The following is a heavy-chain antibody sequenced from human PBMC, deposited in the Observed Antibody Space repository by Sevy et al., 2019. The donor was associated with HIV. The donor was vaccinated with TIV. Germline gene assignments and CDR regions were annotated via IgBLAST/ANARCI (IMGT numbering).Heavy chain of an antibody. V-gene: IGHV3-23*01. J-gene: IGHJ4*02. CDR1: GFTFSSYA. CDR3: AKDRRYGDIGLFDY. Sequence: GGSLRLSCGASGFTFSSYAMSWVRQAPGKGLEWVSVISGRGHTTYYADSVKGRFTLSRDNSKNTLYLQMNSLRVEDTAVYYCAKDRRYGDIGLFDYWGQGTLVTVSS. D-gene: IGHD4-17*01. CDR2: ISGRGHTT.